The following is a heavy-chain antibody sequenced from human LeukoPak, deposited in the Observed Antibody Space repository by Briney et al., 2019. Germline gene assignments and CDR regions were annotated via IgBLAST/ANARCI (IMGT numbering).Heavy chain of an antibody. Sequence: SETLSLTCTVSGGSISSYYWGWIRQPPGKGLEWIGYIYTSGSTNYNPSLKSRVTISVDTSKNQFSLKLSSVTAADTAVYYCARQTGGYMDVWGKGTTVTVSS. J-gene: IGHJ6*03. CDR1: GGSISSYY. V-gene: IGHV4-4*09. CDR3: ARQTGGYMDV. D-gene: IGHD3-10*01. CDR2: IYTSGST.